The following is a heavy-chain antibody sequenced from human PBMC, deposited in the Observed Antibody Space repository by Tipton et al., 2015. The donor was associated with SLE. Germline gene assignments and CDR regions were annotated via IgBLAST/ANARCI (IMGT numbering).Heavy chain of an antibody. Sequence: GSLRLSCAASGFSFSNYGYHWVRQAPGKGLEWLGFIRYDGINTFFADSVKGRFTISRDNSNNTLYLQMSNLRMEDTAMYFCSKEGRGSIPSAWGQGTMVTVSS. CDR3: SKEGRGSIPSA. J-gene: IGHJ3*01. CDR1: GFSFSNYG. CDR2: IRYDGINT. V-gene: IGHV3-30*02. D-gene: IGHD1-26*01.